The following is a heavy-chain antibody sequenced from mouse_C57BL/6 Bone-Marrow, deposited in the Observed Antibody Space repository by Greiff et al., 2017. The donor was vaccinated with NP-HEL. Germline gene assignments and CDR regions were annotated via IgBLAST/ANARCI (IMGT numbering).Heavy chain of an antibody. V-gene: IGHV5-4*03. J-gene: IGHJ1*03. CDR2: ISDGGSYT. Sequence: EVKLMESGGGLVKPGGSLKLSCAASGFTFSSYAMSWVRQTPETRLEWVATISDGGSYTYYPDNVKGRFTISRDNAKNNLYLQMSHMKSEDTAMDYCARWLLHWYFDVWGTGTTVTVSS. CDR3: ARWLLHWYFDV. CDR1: GFTFSSYA. D-gene: IGHD2-3*01.